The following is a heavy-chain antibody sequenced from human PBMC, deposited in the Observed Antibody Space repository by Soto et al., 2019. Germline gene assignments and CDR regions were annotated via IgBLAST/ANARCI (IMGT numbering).Heavy chain of an antibody. CDR3: ARQAGSGELFFMGYFDY. CDR2: LYFIGST. Sequence: QLQLHESGPGLVKPSETLSLTCTVSGGSISSNRYYWGWIRQPPGQGLEWIGSLYFIGSTYYNPSLESRVTISVDTSKNQCSLKLSSVTAADTAMYFCARQAGSGELFFMGYFDYWGQGTLVTVSS. J-gene: IGHJ4*02. V-gene: IGHV4-39*01. CDR1: GGSISSNRYY. D-gene: IGHD3-10*01.